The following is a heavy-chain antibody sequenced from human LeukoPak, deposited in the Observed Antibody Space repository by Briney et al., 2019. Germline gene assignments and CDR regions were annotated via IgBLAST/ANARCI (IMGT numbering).Heavy chain of an antibody. J-gene: IGHJ4*02. V-gene: IGHV3-30*07. CDR2: ISSGGTYE. Sequence: GKSLRLSCAASGFTSSNYAMHWVRQAPGKGLEWVSLISSGGTYEYYADSVKGRFTISRDNSKNTLYLQLNSLRAEDTAVYYCAKGGTGRTYYFDYWGQGTLVTVSS. D-gene: IGHD1-14*01. CDR1: GFTSSNYA. CDR3: AKGGTGRTYYFDY.